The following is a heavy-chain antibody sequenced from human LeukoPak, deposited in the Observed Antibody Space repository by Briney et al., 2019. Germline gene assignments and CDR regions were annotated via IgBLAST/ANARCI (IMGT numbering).Heavy chain of an antibody. Sequence: PGGSLRLSCAASGFTFSSYWMSWVRQAPGKGLEWVANIKQDGSEKYYVDSVKGRFTISRDNSKNTLYLQMNSLRAEDTAVYYCAKDRRRIAAAGTILMDVWGKGTTVTISS. CDR3: AKDRRRIAAAGTILMDV. CDR1: GFTFSSYW. D-gene: IGHD6-13*01. CDR2: IKQDGSEK. J-gene: IGHJ6*03. V-gene: IGHV3-7*01.